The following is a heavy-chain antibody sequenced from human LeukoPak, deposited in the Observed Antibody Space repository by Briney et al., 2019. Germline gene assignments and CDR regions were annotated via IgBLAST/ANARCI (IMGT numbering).Heavy chain of an antibody. V-gene: IGHV4-59*01. CDR1: GGSISSYY. J-gene: IGHJ4*02. CDR2: IYYSGST. CDR3: AVEYSSSWFDY. D-gene: IGHD6-6*01. Sequence: SETLSLTCTVSGGSISSYYWSWIRQPPGKGLEWIGYIYYSGSTNYNPSLKSRVTISVDTSKNQFSLKLSSVTAADTAVYYCAVEYSSSWFDYRGQGTLVTVSS.